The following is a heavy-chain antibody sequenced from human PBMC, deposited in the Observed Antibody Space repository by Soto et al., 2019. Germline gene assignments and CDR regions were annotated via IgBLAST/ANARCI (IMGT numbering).Heavy chain of an antibody. D-gene: IGHD3-22*01. V-gene: IGHV1-69*06. J-gene: IGHJ4*02. Sequence: SVKVSCKASGGTFSSYAISWVRQAPGQGLEWMGGIIPIFGTANYAQKFQGRVTITADNSKNTLYLQMNSLRAEDTAVYYCAKDPFYYDSSGYFDYWGQGTLVTVSS. CDR3: AKDPFYYDSSGYFDY. CDR1: GGTFSSYA. CDR2: IIPIFGTA.